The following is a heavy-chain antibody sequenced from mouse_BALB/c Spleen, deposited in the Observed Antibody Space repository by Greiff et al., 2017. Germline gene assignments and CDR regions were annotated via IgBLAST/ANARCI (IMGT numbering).Heavy chain of an antibody. J-gene: IGHJ2*01. Sequence: EVQLQQSGAELVKPGASVKLSCTASGFNIKDTYMHWVKQRPEQGLEWIGRIDPANGNTKYDPKFQGKATITADTSSNTAYLQLSSLTSEDTAVYYCARSTTVVHFDYWGQGTTLTVSS. V-gene: IGHV14-3*02. CDR3: ARSTTVVHFDY. CDR2: IDPANGNT. D-gene: IGHD1-1*01. CDR1: GFNIKDTY.